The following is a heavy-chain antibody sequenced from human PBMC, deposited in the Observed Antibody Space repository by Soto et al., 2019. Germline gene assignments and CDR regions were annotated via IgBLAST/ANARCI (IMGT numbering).Heavy chain of an antibody. V-gene: IGHV3-33*01. CDR3: ARDIVPAAKYYFDS. CDR2: IWYDGSDK. Sequence: ESGGGVVQPGRSLRLSCAASGFIFSSYGMHWVRQAPGKGLEWVAVIWYDGSDKYYADSVKGRFTISRDNSKNTLYLQMNSLRAEDTAVYYCARDIVPAAKYYFDSWGQGTLVTVSS. CDR1: GFIFSSYG. J-gene: IGHJ4*02. D-gene: IGHD2-2*01.